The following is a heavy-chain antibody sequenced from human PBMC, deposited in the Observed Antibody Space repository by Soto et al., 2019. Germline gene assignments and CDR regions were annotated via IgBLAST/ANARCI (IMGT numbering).Heavy chain of an antibody. CDR3: TRRPGS. D-gene: IGHD7-27*01. CDR2: IYSGGNT. V-gene: IGHV3-66*01. J-gene: IGHJ5*02. CDR1: GFTVSNNY. Sequence: EVQLVESGGGLVQPGEFRRLSCAASGFTVSNNYMSWVRQAPGKGLEWVSFIYSGGNTYYADSVKGRFTISRDKSKNTLYLQMNNLRVEDTAVYYCTRRPGSWGQGTLVTVSS.